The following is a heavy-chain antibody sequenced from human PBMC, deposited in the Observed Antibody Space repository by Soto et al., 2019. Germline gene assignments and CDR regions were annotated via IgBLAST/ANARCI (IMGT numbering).Heavy chain of an antibody. CDR2: INHSGST. J-gene: IGHJ5*02. CDR3: ARNSAYYAWASWFAP. D-gene: IGHD2-2*01. V-gene: IGHV4-34*01. CDR1: GGSFSGYY. Sequence: QVQLQQWGAGLLKPSETLSLTCAVYGGSFSGYYWSWIRQPPGKGLEWIGEINHSGSTNYNPSLKSRVTISVDTSKNQFSLKLSSVTAADTAVYYCARNSAYYAWASWFAPWGQGTLVTVSS.